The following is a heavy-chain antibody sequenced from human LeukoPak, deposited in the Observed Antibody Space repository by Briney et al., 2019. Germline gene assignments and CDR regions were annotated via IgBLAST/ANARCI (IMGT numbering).Heavy chain of an antibody. D-gene: IGHD6-25*01. Sequence: GGSLRLSCAASGFTFSSYWMSWVRQAPGKGLEWVAVISYDGSNKYYADSVKGRFTISRDNSKNTLYLQMNSLRAEDTAVYYCARAAGYFDYWGQGTLVTVSS. CDR2: ISYDGSNK. CDR3: ARAAGYFDY. CDR1: GFTFSSYW. V-gene: IGHV3-30-3*01. J-gene: IGHJ4*02.